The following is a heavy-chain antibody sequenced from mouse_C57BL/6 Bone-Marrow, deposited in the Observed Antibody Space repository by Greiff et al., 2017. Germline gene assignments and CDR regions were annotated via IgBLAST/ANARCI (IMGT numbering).Heavy chain of an antibody. J-gene: IGHJ2*01. CDR2: INPNNGGT. CDR1: GYTFTDYY. CDR3: ARERLDYDAVYFDY. V-gene: IGHV1-26*01. D-gene: IGHD2-4*01. Sequence: EVQLQQSGPELVKPGASVKISCKASGYTFTDYYMNWVKQSHGKSLEWIGDINPNNGGTSYNQKFKGKATLTVDKSSSTAYMELRSLTSEDSAVYYCARERLDYDAVYFDYWGQGTTLTVSS.